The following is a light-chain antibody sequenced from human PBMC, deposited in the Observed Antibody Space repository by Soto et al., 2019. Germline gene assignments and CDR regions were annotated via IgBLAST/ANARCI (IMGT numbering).Light chain of an antibody. CDR3: QQRSNWPPA. V-gene: IGKV3-11*01. Sequence: EIVLTQSPATLSLSPGERATLSCRASQSVRSYLAWYQQKPGQAPRLLIYDASNRATGIPARFSGSGSGTDFTLTISSLEPEDFAVYYCQQRSNWPPAFGQGINLEIK. CDR2: DAS. J-gene: IGKJ2*01. CDR1: QSVRSY.